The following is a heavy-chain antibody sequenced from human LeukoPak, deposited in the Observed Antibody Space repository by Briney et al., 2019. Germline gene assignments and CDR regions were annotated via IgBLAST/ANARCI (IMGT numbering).Heavy chain of an antibody. CDR3: ARDLQYCSSTSCYSPGWFDP. CDR2: IYTSGST. Sequence: SETLSLTCTVSGGSISSYYWSWIRQPAGKGLEWIGRIYTSGSTNYNPSLKSRVTMSVDTSKNQFSLKLSSVTAADTAVYYCARDLQYCSSTSCYSPGWFDPWGQGTLVTVSS. D-gene: IGHD2-2*02. V-gene: IGHV4-4*07. J-gene: IGHJ5*02. CDR1: GGSISSYY.